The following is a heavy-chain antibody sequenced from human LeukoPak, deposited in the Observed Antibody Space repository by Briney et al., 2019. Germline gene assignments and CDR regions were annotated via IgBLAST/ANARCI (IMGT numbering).Heavy chain of an antibody. J-gene: IGHJ2*01. D-gene: IGHD3/OR15-3a*01. Sequence: PGGSLRLSCAASGFTFSSYSINWVRQAPGKGLEWVSSISSSSSYIYYAGSVKGRFIISRDNSKNTLYLQMNSLRAEDTAVYYCAKDWTGTKPFDLWGRGTLVTVSS. CDR3: AKDWTGTKPFDL. CDR2: ISSSSSYI. V-gene: IGHV3-21*04. CDR1: GFTFSSYS.